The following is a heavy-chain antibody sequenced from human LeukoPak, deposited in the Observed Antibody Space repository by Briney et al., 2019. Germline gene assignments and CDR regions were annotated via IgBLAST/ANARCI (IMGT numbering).Heavy chain of an antibody. J-gene: IGHJ3*02. D-gene: IGHD5-18*01. CDR1: GGSFSGDF. Sequence: SETLSLICAVYGGSFSGDFWSWIRQSPGKGLEWIGEINHGGSTTYNPSLRSRVAMSVDTSTNQIYLKMASVTAADTAVYYCARVQILWLKAGAFDIWGQGTMVTVSS. CDR2: INHGGST. CDR3: ARVQILWLKAGAFDI. V-gene: IGHV4-34*10.